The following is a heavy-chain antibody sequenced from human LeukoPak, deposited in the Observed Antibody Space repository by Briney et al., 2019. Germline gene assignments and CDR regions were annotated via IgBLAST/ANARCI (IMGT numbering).Heavy chain of an antibody. CDR3: ARHVRRWSGYYSGDAFDI. V-gene: IGHV4-4*07. Sequence: SETLSLTCTVSGGSMSSYYWSWIRQPAGKGLEWIGRVYTSGNTNYNPSLKSRVTISVDTSKNQFSLKLSSVTAADTAVYYCARHVRRWSGYYSGDAFDIWGQGTMVTVSS. J-gene: IGHJ3*02. D-gene: IGHD3-3*01. CDR2: VYTSGNT. CDR1: GGSMSSYY.